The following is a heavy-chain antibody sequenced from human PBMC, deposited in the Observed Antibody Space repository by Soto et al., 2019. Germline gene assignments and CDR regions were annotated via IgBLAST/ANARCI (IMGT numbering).Heavy chain of an antibody. CDR2: IWSDGNNR. J-gene: IGHJ4*02. CDR3: VRGDNWNDEASDY. D-gene: IGHD1-1*01. V-gene: IGHV3-33*01. CDR1: GFMFSNHG. Sequence: QVQLVESGGDVVQPGRSLRLSCAASGFMFSNHGMHWVRQAPGKGLEWVAVIWSDGNNRYYADSVKGRFTISRDNSKNTVYLQMNSLRAEDTAVYYCVRGDNWNDEASDYWGQGTLVTVSS.